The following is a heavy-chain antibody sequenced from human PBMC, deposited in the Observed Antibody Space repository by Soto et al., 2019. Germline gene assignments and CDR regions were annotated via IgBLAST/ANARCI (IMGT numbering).Heavy chain of an antibody. CDR3: AKDAGGRGNILTGYHVDEAGWFDP. V-gene: IGHV4-59*01. Sequence: SATQSLTCTVCGGSISSYYWSWIRQPPGKGLEWIGYIYYSGSTNYNPSLKSRVTISVDNAKNSLYLQMNSLRTEDTAVYYCAKDAGGRGNILTGYHVDEAGWFDPWGQGTLVTVSS. CDR1: GGSISSYY. CDR2: IYYSGST. J-gene: IGHJ5*02. D-gene: IGHD3-9*01.